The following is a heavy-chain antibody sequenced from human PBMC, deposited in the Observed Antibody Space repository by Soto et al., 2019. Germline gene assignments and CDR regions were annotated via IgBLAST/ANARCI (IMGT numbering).Heavy chain of an antibody. J-gene: IGHJ6*02. Sequence: QVQLQQWGAGLFKPSETLSLTCAVYGGSFSGYYWSWIRQPPGKGLGWGGEINHSGSTNYNPSLKSRVTISVDTSKNQFSLKLSSVTAADTAVYYCARPTRQWLGLRYYYGMDVWGQGTTVTVSS. V-gene: IGHV4-34*01. CDR3: ARPTRQWLGLRYYYGMDV. CDR1: GGSFSGYY. CDR2: INHSGST. D-gene: IGHD6-19*01.